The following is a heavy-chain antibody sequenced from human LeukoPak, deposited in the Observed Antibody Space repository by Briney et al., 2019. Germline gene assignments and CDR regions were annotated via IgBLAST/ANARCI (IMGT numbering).Heavy chain of an antibody. CDR2: FYYSGST. CDR3: ARGLYSSIWSFDY. J-gene: IGHJ4*02. Sequence: SETLSLTCTVSGGSISIYYWSWIRQPPGKGLEWIGYFYYSGSTNYNPSLKSRVTISVDTSKNQFSLKVSSVTAADTAVYYCARGLYSSIWSFDYWSQGTLVTVSS. CDR1: GGSISIYY. D-gene: IGHD6-13*01. V-gene: IGHV4-59*01.